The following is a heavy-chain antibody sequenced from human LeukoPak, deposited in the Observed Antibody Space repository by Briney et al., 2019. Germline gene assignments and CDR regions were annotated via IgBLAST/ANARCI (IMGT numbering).Heavy chain of an antibody. CDR2: ISGSGGST. CDR3: AKVAKYDFWSGYCYFDY. J-gene: IGHJ4*02. D-gene: IGHD3-3*01. CDR1: GFTFSNYA. Sequence: GGSLRLSCAASGFTFSNYAMSWVRQAPGKGLEWVSAISGSGGSTYYADSVKGRFTISRDNSKNTLYLQMNSLRAEDTAVYHCAKVAKYDFWSGYCYFDYWGQGSLVTVSS. V-gene: IGHV3-23*01.